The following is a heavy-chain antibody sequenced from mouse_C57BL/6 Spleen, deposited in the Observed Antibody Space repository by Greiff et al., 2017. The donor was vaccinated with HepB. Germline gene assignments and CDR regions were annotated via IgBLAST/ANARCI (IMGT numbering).Heavy chain of an antibody. J-gene: IGHJ3*01. CDR3: ARGDDYRFAY. CDR2: ISSGSSTI. Sequence: EVQGVESGGGLVKPGGSLKLSCAASGFTFSDYGMHWVRQAPEKGLAWVAYISSGSSTIYYADTVKGRFTISRDNAKNTLFLQMTSLRSEDTAMYYCARGDDYRFAYWGQGTLVTVSA. CDR1: GFTFSDYG. D-gene: IGHD2-4*01. V-gene: IGHV5-17*01.